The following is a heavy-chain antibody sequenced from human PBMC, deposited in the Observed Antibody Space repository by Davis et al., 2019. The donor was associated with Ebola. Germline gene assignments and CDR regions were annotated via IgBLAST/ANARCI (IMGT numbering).Heavy chain of an antibody. CDR3: ASPPAAMTIYYFDY. D-gene: IGHD2-2*01. V-gene: IGHV3-23*01. CDR2: ISGSGGST. CDR1: GFTFSSYA. Sequence: GESLKISCAASGFTFSSYAMSWVRQAPGKGLEWVSAISGSGGSTYYADSVKGRFTISRDNSKNTLYLQMNSLRAEDTAVYYCASPPAAMTIYYFDYWGQGTLVTVSS. J-gene: IGHJ4*02.